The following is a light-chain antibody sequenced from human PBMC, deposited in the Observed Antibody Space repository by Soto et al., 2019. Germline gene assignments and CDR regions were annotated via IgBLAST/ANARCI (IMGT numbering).Light chain of an antibody. J-gene: IGLJ1*01. CDR1: SSDVGAYNF. CDR2: EVS. CDR3: SSFTASSTRV. V-gene: IGLV2-14*01. Sequence: QSALTQPASVSGSPGQSITISCTGTSSDVGAYNFLSWYQQHPGKAPKLMIYEVSNRPSGVSNRFSGSKSGNTASLTISGLQAEDEADYYCSSFTASSTRVFGTGTKLTVL.